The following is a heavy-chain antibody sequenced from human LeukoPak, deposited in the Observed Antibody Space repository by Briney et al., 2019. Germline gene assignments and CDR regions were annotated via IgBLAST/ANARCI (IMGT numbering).Heavy chain of an antibody. V-gene: IGHV3-33*01. D-gene: IGHD6-6*01. CDR3: ARPIYSSSSVYGY. CDR2: IWYDGSNK. CDR1: GFTFSSYG. Sequence: HPGRSLRLSCAASGFTFSSYGMRWVRQAPGKGLEWVAVIWYDGSNKYYADSVKGRFTISRDNSKNTLYLQMNSLRAEDTAVYYCARPIYSSSSVYGYWGQGTLVTVSS. J-gene: IGHJ4*02.